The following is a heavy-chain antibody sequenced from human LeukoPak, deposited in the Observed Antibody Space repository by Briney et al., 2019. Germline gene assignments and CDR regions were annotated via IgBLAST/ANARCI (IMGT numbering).Heavy chain of an antibody. D-gene: IGHD6-13*01. CDR3: ASTAAATDPPGF. CDR2: ISNTGNTI. Sequence: GGSLRLSCAASGFTFSDHYMTWIRQAPGKGLEWVSYISNTGNTIYYGDSVKGRFTISRDNSKNTVYLQMNSLRGEDTAVYYCASTAAATDPPGFWGQGTLVTVSS. CDR1: GFTFSDHY. J-gene: IGHJ4*02. V-gene: IGHV3-11*04.